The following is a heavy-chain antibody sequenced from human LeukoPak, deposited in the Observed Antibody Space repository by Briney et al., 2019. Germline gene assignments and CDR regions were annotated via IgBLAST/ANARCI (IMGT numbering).Heavy chain of an antibody. D-gene: IGHD1-1*01. Sequence: GGSLRLSCTASGFTFGTYTMSWFRQAPGKGLEWVGFIRSKAYGGTTEDAAAVKGRFTISRDDSKSIAYLQMNSLKTEDTAVYYCIRGGANSPFDYWGQGTLVTVSS. J-gene: IGHJ4*02. V-gene: IGHV3-49*03. CDR3: IRGGANSPFDY. CDR2: IRSKAYGGTT. CDR1: GFTFGTYT.